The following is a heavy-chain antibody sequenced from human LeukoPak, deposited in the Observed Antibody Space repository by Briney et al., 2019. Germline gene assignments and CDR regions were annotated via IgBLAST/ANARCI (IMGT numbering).Heavy chain of an antibody. Sequence: WGSLRLSCAASGFTFSSYAMSWVRQAPGKGLEWVSAISGSGGSTYYADSVKGRFTISRDNSKNTLYLQMNSLRAEDTAVYYCAKDLGRYSYGGPGPFDYWGQGTLVTVSS. D-gene: IGHD5-18*01. CDR1: GFTFSSYA. CDR3: AKDLGRYSYGGPGPFDY. V-gene: IGHV3-23*01. CDR2: ISGSGGST. J-gene: IGHJ4*02.